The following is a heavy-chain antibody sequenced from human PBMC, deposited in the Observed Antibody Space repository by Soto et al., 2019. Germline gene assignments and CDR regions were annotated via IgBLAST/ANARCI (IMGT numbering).Heavy chain of an antibody. CDR3: ARDFLGNGVAFDI. V-gene: IGHV4-59*01. D-gene: IGHD3-16*01. J-gene: IGHJ3*02. Sequence: PSETLSLTCTVSGGSISSYYWSWIRQPPGKGLEWIGYIYYSGSTNYNPSLKSRVTISVDTSKNQFSLKLSSVTAADTAVYYCARDFLGNGVAFDIWGKGKMFTVSS. CDR2: IYYSGST. CDR1: GGSISSYY.